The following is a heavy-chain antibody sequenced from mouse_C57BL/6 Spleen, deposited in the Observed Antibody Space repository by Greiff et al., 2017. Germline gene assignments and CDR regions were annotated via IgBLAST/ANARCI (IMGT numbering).Heavy chain of an antibody. CDR1: GYSITSGYY. Sequence: EVQLVESGPGLVKPSPSLSLSCSVTGYSITSGYYWNWIRQFPGNKLEWMGYISYDGSNNYNPSLKNRISITRDTSKNPVFLKLNTVTTEDTATYYCAKEDGYYDYFDYWGQGTTLTVSS. V-gene: IGHV3-6*01. J-gene: IGHJ2*01. CDR2: ISYDGSN. D-gene: IGHD2-3*01. CDR3: AKEDGYYDYFDY.